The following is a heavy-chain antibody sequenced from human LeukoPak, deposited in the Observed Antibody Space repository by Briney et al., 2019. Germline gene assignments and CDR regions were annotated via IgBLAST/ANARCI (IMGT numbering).Heavy chain of an antibody. Sequence: GGSLRLSCEVSGFLFSSYALHWVRQAPGKGLEWVAVISYGGSDRYYGDSVKGRFTISRDNSKNILYLQMKNLTPDDTAVYYCAKGRTYTSSSLADSWGQGTLVTVSS. CDR1: GFLFSSYA. V-gene: IGHV3-30*04. J-gene: IGHJ4*02. CDR2: ISYGGSDR. CDR3: AKGRTYTSSSLADS. D-gene: IGHD6-6*01.